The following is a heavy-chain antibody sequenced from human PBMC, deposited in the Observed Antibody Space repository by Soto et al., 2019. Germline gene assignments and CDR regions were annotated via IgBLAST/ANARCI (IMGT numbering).Heavy chain of an antibody. CDR2: INPSGGST. J-gene: IGHJ6*02. CDR1: GYTFTSYY. Sequence: ASVKVSCKASGYTFTSYYMHWVRQAPGQGLEWMGIINPSGGSTSYAQKFQGRVTMTRDTSTSTVYMELSSLRSEDTAVYYCAREGGNYYHSYGMDVWGQGTTVTVSS. CDR3: AREGGNYYHSYGMDV. V-gene: IGHV1-46*01. D-gene: IGHD3-16*01.